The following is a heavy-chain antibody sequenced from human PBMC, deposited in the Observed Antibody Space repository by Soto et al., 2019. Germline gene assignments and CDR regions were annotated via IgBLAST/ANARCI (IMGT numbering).Heavy chain of an antibody. Sequence: GGSLRLSCAASGFTVSSNYMSWVRQAPGKGLEWVSVIYSGGSTYYADSVKGRFTISRDNSKNTLYLQMNSLRAEDTAVYYCAKDRRYYDSSDYWGQGTPVTVSS. CDR1: GFTVSSNY. V-gene: IGHV3-53*01. J-gene: IGHJ4*02. D-gene: IGHD3-22*01. CDR2: IYSGGST. CDR3: AKDRRYYDSSDY.